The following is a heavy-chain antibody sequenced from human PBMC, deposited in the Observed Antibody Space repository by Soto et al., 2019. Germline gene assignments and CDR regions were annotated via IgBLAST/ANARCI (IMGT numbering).Heavy chain of an antibody. Sequence: EMQLSESGGGLVQPGGSLTLSCAASGFTFSSDAMSWARQAPGKGLEWVSSISVSGATHYADSVKGRFTISRDNSKNSRYLQMNSLRAEDTALYYCAKNYFFDSGAQGTLVTVSS. CDR2: ISVSGAT. CDR3: AKNYFFDS. CDR1: GFTFSSDA. J-gene: IGHJ4*02. V-gene: IGHV3-23*01.